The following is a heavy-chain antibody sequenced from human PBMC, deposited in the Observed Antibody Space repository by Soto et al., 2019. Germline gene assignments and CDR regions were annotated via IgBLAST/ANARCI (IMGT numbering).Heavy chain of an antibody. V-gene: IGHV5-51*01. J-gene: IGHJ5*01. D-gene: IGHD6-25*01. Sequence: PGESLKISCQVSGYSFVNYWIGWVRQMPGKGLEWMGNVYPGDSNTDHSPSFQGQVTISADRSISTTYLQWSSLQASDTAIYYCARQSLSSSAFDFWGQGTLVTVSS. CDR1: GYSFVNYW. CDR2: VYPGDSNT. CDR3: ARQSLSSSAFDF.